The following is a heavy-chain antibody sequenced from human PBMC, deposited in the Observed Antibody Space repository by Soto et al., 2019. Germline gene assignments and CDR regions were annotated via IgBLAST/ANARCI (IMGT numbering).Heavy chain of an antibody. CDR2: IYYSGST. CDR3: ARDKGSGWYSQYGMDV. J-gene: IGHJ6*02. D-gene: IGHD6-19*01. V-gene: IGHV4-39*02. Sequence: PSETLSLTCTVSGGSISSSSYYWGWIRQPPGKGLEWIGSIYYSGSTYYNPSLKSRVTISVDTSKNQFSLQLNSVTPEDTAVYYCARDKGSGWYSQYGMDVWGQGTKVTVSS. CDR1: GGSISSSSYY.